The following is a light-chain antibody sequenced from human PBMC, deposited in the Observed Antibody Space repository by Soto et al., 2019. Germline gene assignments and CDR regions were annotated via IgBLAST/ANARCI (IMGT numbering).Light chain of an antibody. CDR2: EVS. J-gene: IGLJ3*02. CDR3: CSYAGNSGV. Sequence: QSVLTQPASVSGSPGQSIIISCTGTSSDVGSYNFVSWYQQHPGKAPKLMIYEVSKRPSGVSNRFSGSKSGNTASLTISGLQSEDEADYYCCSYAGNSGVFGGGTKVTVL. V-gene: IGLV2-23*02. CDR1: SSDVGSYNF.